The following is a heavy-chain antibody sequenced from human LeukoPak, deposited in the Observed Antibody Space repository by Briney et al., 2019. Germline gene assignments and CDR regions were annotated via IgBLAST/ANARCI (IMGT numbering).Heavy chain of an antibody. CDR3: ARHDRAYYDSSGDY. V-gene: IGHV4-39*01. J-gene: IGHJ4*02. CDR1: GGSISSSSYY. CDR2: FYYSGST. D-gene: IGHD3-22*01. Sequence: KPSETLSLTCTVSGGSISSSSYYWGWIRQPPGKGLEWIGSFYYSGSTYFNPSLKRPVIISVDTSKNQFSLNLSSVTAADTAVYYCARHDRAYYDSSGDYWGQGTMVTVSS.